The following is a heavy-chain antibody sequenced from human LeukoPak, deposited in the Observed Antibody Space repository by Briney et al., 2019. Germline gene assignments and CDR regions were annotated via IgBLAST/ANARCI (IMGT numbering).Heavy chain of an antibody. V-gene: IGHV3-30*03. CDR2: ISYDGSNK. CDR3: ARGATYYYDSSDY. D-gene: IGHD3-22*01. J-gene: IGHJ4*02. CDR1: GFTFSSYG. Sequence: PGGSLRLSCVASGFTFSSYGMHWVRQAPGKGLEWVAVISYDGSNKYYADSVKGRLTISRDNSKNTLYLQMNSLRAEDTAVYYCARGATYYYDSSDYWGQGTLVTVSS.